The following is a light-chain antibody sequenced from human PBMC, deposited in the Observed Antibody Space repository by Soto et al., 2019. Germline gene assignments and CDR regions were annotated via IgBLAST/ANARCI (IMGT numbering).Light chain of an antibody. J-gene: IGLJ1*01. Sequence: QSVLTQPPSVSGSPGQSVTISCTGTSSDVGGYNYVSWYQQHPGKAPKVIIFDVSKRPSGVPDRFSGSKSGSTASLTISGLQSDDEGDYYCCSFAGGFYVVGTGTKVTVL. CDR3: CSFAGGFYV. V-gene: IGLV2-11*01. CDR1: SSDVGGYNY. CDR2: DVS.